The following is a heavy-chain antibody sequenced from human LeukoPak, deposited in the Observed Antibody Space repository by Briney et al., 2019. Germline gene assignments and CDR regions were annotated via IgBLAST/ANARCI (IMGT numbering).Heavy chain of an antibody. J-gene: IGHJ4*02. Sequence: GGSLRLSCAASGSTFSSYGMTWVRQAPGKGLEWVSYISSSSSTIYYADSVKGRFTISRDNAKNTLYLQMNSLRAEDTAVYYCARQDYDSSGYIDYWGQGTLVTVSS. CDR1: GSTFSSYG. D-gene: IGHD3-22*01. CDR2: ISSSSSTI. V-gene: IGHV3-48*04. CDR3: ARQDYDSSGYIDY.